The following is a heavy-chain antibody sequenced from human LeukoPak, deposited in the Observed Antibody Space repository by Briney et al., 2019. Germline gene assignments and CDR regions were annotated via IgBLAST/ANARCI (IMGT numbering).Heavy chain of an antibody. Sequence: PSETLSLTCTVSGGSISSYYWSWIRQPPGKGLEWIGEINHSGSTNYNPSLKSRVTISVDTSKNQFSLKLSSVTAADTAVYYCARGKKRAARTPYYFDYWGQGTLVTVSS. J-gene: IGHJ4*02. CDR3: ARGKKRAARTPYYFDY. CDR2: INHSGST. V-gene: IGHV4-34*01. CDR1: GGSISSYY. D-gene: IGHD6-6*01.